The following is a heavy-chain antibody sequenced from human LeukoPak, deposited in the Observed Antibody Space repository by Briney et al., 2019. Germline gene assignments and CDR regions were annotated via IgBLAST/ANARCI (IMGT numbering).Heavy chain of an antibody. Sequence: GGSLRLSCAASGFTFSDAWVIWVRESRGRGRECVGRIKRKTYGGTTDYAAPVNGRFTISRDDSKNTLYLQMNSLKTEDTAVYYCTTHLGGAISGRYWPFDYWGQETQVTVSS. D-gene: IGHD1-26*01. CDR1: GFTFSDAW. CDR3: TTHLGGAISGRYWPFDY. J-gene: IGHJ4*02. CDR2: IKRKTYGGTT. V-gene: IGHV3-15*01.